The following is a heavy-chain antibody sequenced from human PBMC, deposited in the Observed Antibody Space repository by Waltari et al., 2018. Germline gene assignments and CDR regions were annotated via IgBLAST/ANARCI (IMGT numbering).Heavy chain of an antibody. J-gene: IGHJ4*02. CDR1: GFIFGNVW. CDR2: IKDDESTI. V-gene: IGHV3-74*01. CDR3: TRTLVGPYPFEN. Sequence: EVHLVESGGGSVQPGGSLRLSCAASGFIFGNVWMHWVRQVPGKGLVWGSRIKDDESTISYADSGKGRFTISRDNAKNTLYLQMDSLRVEDTAVYYCTRTLVGPYPFENWGQGTLVTVSS. D-gene: IGHD1-26*01.